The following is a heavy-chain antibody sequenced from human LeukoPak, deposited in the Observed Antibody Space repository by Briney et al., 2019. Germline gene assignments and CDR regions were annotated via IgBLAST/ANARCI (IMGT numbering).Heavy chain of an antibody. CDR1: GFKFSDHY. CDR3: TTELNGNY. Sequence: GGSLRLSCAASGFKFSDHYIDWVRQAPGKGLEWVGRSRNKASSYTTEYAASVEGRFTISRDVSESSLYLQMNSLRTEDTAVYYCTTELNGNYWGQGTLVTVSS. J-gene: IGHJ4*02. D-gene: IGHD1-1*01. CDR2: SRNKASSYTT. V-gene: IGHV3-72*01.